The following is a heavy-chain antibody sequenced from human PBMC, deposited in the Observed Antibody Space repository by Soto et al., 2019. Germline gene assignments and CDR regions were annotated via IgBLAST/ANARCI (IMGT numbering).Heavy chain of an antibody. D-gene: IGHD6-13*01. J-gene: IGHJ5*02. CDR3: ARGVPAAGTDWFDP. CDR1: AGSISNYY. V-gene: IGHV4-4*07. Sequence: SETLSLTCTVSAGSISNYYWSRIRQSAEKRLEWIGRVSSTGSSYYNPSLKIRVTISVDTSKNQVSLNLTSVTAADTAVYYCARGVPAAGTDWFDPWGQGTLVTVSS. CDR2: VSSTGSS.